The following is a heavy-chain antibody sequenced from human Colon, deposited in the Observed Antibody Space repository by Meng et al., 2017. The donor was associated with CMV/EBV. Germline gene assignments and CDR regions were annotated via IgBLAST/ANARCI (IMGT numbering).Heavy chain of an antibody. Sequence: SCAASGLTFSDYWIHWVRQTPGKGLVWVSRINRDGSTTNYADSVKGRFTVSRDNAKDTLYLQMNSLRAEDTAVYYCARAAPSGSYDFWGQGTLVPSPQ. V-gene: IGHV3-74*01. CDR3: ARAAPSGSYDF. D-gene: IGHD1-26*01. CDR1: GLTFSDYW. J-gene: IGHJ4*02. CDR2: INRDGSTT.